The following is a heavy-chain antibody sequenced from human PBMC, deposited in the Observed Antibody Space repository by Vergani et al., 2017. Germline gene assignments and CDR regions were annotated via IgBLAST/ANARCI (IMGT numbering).Heavy chain of an antibody. CDR1: GFTFSDYY. J-gene: IGHJ5*02. CDR2: ISSSSSYT. V-gene: IGHV3-11*03. CDR3: ARRVTMVRGVSNWFDP. D-gene: IGHD3-10*01. Sequence: VQLLESGGGLVQPGGSLRLSCAASGFTFSDYYMSWIRQAPGKGLEWVSYISSSSSYTNYADSVKGRFTISRDNAKNSLYLQMNSLRAEDTAVYYCARRVTMVRGVSNWFDPWGQGTLVTVSS.